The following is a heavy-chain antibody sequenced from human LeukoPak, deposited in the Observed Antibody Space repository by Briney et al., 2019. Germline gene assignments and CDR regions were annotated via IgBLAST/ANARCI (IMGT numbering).Heavy chain of an antibody. CDR3: AGGRVAGPAFDI. V-gene: IGHV3-30*03. Sequence: PGGSLRLSCAASGFTFSSYNMNWVRQAPGKGLEWVAVISYDGSNKYYADSVKGRFTISRDNSKNTLYLQMNSLRAEDTAVYYCAGGRVAGPAFDIWGQGTMVTVSS. CDR1: GFTFSSYN. J-gene: IGHJ3*02. D-gene: IGHD2-15*01. CDR2: ISYDGSNK.